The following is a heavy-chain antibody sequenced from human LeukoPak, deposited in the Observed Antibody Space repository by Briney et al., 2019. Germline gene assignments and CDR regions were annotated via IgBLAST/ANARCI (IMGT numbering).Heavy chain of an antibody. Sequence: PGGSLRLSCAASGFTFSSYSMNWVRQAPGKGLGWVSSISSSSSYIYYADSVKGRFTISRDNAKNSLHLQMNSLRAEDTAVYYCAKARIPGAFDIWGQGTMVTVSS. CDR2: ISSSSSYI. CDR1: GFTFSSYS. CDR3: AKARIPGAFDI. V-gene: IGHV3-21*01. J-gene: IGHJ3*02.